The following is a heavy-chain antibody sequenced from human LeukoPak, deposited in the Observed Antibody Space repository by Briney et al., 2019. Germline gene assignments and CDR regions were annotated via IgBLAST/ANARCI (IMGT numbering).Heavy chain of an antibody. V-gene: IGHV4-59*12. J-gene: IGHJ4*02. CDR3: ARGPEPLGEYYDSSGYYPYYFDY. CDR1: GGSISGYY. Sequence: PSETLSLTCTVSGGSISGYYWGWIRQPPGKGLEWVGYIYYSGNTNYTPSLKSRLTMSVDTSRNQFSLKLTSVTAADTAVYYCARGPEPLGEYYDSSGYYPYYFDYWGQGTLVTVSS. CDR2: IYYSGNT. D-gene: IGHD3-22*01.